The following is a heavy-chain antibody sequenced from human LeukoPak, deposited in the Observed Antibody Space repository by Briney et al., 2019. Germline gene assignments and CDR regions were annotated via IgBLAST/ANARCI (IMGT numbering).Heavy chain of an antibody. D-gene: IGHD1-26*01. Sequence: SETLSLTCTVAGGSISSYYWSWIRQPPGKGLEWIGYIYYSGSTNYNPSLKSRVTISVDTSKNQFSLKLSSVAAADTAVYYRAGFIGSSSAFDIWGQGTMVTVSS. CDR2: IYYSGST. V-gene: IGHV4-59*01. CDR3: AGFIGSSSAFDI. J-gene: IGHJ3*02. CDR1: GGSISSYY.